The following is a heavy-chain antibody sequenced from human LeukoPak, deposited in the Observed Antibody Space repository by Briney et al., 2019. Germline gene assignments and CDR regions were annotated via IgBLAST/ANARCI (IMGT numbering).Heavy chain of an antibody. D-gene: IGHD1-26*01. CDR1: GFTFSSYG. CDR2: ISYDGSNK. V-gene: IGHV3-30*18. Sequence: PGRSLRLSCAASGFTFSSYGMHWVRQAPGKGLEWVAVISYDGSNKYYEDSVKGRFTISRDNSKNTLYLQMNSLRAEDTAVYYCAKDKVGVGAYWGQGTLVTVSS. J-gene: IGHJ4*02. CDR3: AKDKVGVGAY.